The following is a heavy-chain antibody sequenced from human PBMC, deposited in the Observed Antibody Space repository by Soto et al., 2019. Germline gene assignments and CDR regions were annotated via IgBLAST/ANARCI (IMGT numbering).Heavy chain of an antibody. CDR3: AKDVYSSSPEFPYYYYGMDV. CDR2: ISGSGGST. J-gene: IGHJ6*02. D-gene: IGHD6-6*01. CDR1: GFTFSSYA. Sequence: EVQLLESGGGLVQPGGSLRLSCAASGFTFSSYAMSWVRQAPGKGLEWVSAISGSGGSTYYADSVKGRFTISRDNSKNTLYLQMNSLRAEDTAVYYCAKDVYSSSPEFPYYYYGMDVWGQGTTVTVSS. V-gene: IGHV3-23*01.